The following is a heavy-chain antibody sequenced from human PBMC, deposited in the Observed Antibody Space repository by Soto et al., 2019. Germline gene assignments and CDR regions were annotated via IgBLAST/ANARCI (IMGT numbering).Heavy chain of an antibody. D-gene: IGHD2-2*01. CDR2: IYHSGST. CDR1: GYSISSGYY. Sequence: SETLSVTCAVSGYSISSGYYWGWIRQPPGKGLEWIGSIYHSGSTYYNPSLKSRVTMSVDTSKNQFSLKLSSVTAADTAVYYCARVVVVPAAIRDLFRYYFDYWGQGTLVTVSS. V-gene: IGHV4-38-2*01. J-gene: IGHJ4*02. CDR3: ARVVVVPAAIRDLFRYYFDY.